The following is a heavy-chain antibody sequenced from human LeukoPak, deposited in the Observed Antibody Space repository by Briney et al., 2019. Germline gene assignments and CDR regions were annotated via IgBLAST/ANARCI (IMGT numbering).Heavy chain of an antibody. V-gene: IGHV3-21*01. J-gene: IGHJ5*02. CDR3: ARDQGGERWFDP. CDR1: GFNFGSYA. Sequence: GGSLRPSCAASGFNFGSYAMNWVRRAPGKGLEWVSSISSGSSFIYYADSVKGRLTISRDNAKNSLYLQMNSLRAEDTAIYYCARDQGGERWFDPWGQGTLVTVSS. D-gene: IGHD3-16*01. CDR2: ISSGSSFI.